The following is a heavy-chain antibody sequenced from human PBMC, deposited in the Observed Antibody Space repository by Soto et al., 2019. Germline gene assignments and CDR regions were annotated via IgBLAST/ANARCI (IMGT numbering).Heavy chain of an antibody. D-gene: IGHD1-26*01. CDR2: ISYDGSNK. Sequence: GGSLRLSCAASGFTFSSYGMHWVRQAPGKGLEWVAVISYDGSNKYYADSVKGRFTISRDNSKNTLYLQMNSLRAEDSAVYYCAKDVVVGATTGLGDYYYYYGMDVWGQGTTVTVSS. J-gene: IGHJ6*02. CDR1: GFTFSSYG. CDR3: AKDVVVGATTGLGDYYYYYGMDV. V-gene: IGHV3-30*18.